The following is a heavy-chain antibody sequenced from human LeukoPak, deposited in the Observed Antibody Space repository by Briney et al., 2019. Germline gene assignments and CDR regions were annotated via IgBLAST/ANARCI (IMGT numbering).Heavy chain of an antibody. V-gene: IGHV4-59*01. Sequence: SETLSLTCAVYGGSFSGYYWSWIRQPPGKGLEWIGYIYYSGSTSYNPSLKSRVTISVDTSKNQFSLRLSSVTAADTAVYYCARDCSSTCSDAFDIWGQGTMVTVSS. CDR2: IYYSGST. J-gene: IGHJ3*02. D-gene: IGHD2-2*01. CDR3: ARDCSSTCSDAFDI. CDR1: GGSFSGYY.